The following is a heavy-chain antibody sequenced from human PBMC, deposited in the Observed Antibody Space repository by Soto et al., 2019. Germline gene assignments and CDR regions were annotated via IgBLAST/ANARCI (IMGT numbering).Heavy chain of an antibody. V-gene: IGHV3-30-3*01. CDR1: GFTFSRYA. D-gene: IGHD6-13*01. CDR2: ISHDGSNN. J-gene: IGHJ2*01. CDR3: AGDWGSSSFYGYFDL. Sequence: QVQLVESGGGVVQPGRSLRLSCAASGFTFSRYAMHWVRQAPGKGLEWVAVISHDGSNNYYADSVKGRFTISRDNSKNTLYLQMNSLRADDTAVYYCAGDWGSSSFYGYFDLWGRGTLVTVSS.